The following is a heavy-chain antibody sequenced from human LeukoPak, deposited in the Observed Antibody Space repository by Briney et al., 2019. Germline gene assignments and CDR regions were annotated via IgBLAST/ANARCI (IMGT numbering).Heavy chain of an antibody. V-gene: IGHV4-34*01. CDR3: ARCKDDSSGPSDEAFDI. Sequence: SETLSLTCAVYGGSFSGYYWSWIRQPPGKGLEWIGEINHSGSTNYNPSLKSRVTISVDTSKNQFSLKLSSVTAADTAVYYCARCKDDSSGPSDEAFDIWGQGTMVTVSS. CDR1: GGSFSGYY. J-gene: IGHJ3*02. D-gene: IGHD3-22*01. CDR2: INHSGST.